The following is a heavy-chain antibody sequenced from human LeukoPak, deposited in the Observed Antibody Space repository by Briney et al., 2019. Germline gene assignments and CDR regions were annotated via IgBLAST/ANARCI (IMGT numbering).Heavy chain of an antibody. CDR2: ISAYNGNT. CDR1: GYTFTSYG. J-gene: IGHJ3*02. CDR3: ARPHCDFWSGPVAGGAFDI. V-gene: IGHV1-18*01. D-gene: IGHD3-3*01. Sequence: ASVKVSCKASGYTFTSYGISWVRQAPGQGLEWMGWISAYNGNTNYAQKLQGRVTMTTDTSTSTAYMELRSLRSDDTAVYYCARPHCDFWSGPVAGGAFDIWGQGTMVTVSS.